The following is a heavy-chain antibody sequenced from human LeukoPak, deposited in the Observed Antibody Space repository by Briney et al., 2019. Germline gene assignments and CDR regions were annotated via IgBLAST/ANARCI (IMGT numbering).Heavy chain of an antibody. V-gene: IGHV6-1*01. Sequence: SQTLSLTCAISGDSVSGNRATWNWLRQSPSRGLEWLGRIYYRSKWYADYAVSVKGRITINPDTSKNQFSLKLSSVTAADTAVYYCARGVGLLWFGEFVSSQNWFDPWGQGTLVTVSS. D-gene: IGHD3-10*01. CDR1: GDSVSGNRAT. J-gene: IGHJ5*02. CDR3: ARGVGLLWFGEFVSSQNWFDP. CDR2: IYYRSKWYA.